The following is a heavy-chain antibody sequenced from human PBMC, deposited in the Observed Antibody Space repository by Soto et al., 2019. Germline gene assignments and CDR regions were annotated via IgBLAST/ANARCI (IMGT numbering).Heavy chain of an antibody. V-gene: IGHV1-2*04. CDR3: ARVCFPYETIWFGLEYYYYMDV. CDR2: INPNSGGT. CDR1: GYTFTGYY. D-gene: IGHD3-10*01. J-gene: IGHJ6*03. Sequence: ASVKVSCKASGYTFTGYYMHWVRQAPGQGLEWTGWINPNSGGTNYAQKFQGWVTMTRDTSISTAYMELSRLRSEDTAVYYCARVCFPYETIWFGLEYYYYMDVWGKGTTVTVSS.